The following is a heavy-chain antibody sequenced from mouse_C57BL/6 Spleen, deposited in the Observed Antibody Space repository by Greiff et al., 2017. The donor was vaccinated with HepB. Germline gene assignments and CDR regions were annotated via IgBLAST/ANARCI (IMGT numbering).Heavy chain of an antibody. CDR3: ARRTTVSYWYFDV. CDR1: GYTFTSYW. D-gene: IGHD1-1*01. Sequence: QVQLQQPGAELVKPGASVKLSCKASGYTFTSYWMQWVKQRPGQGLEWIGEIDPSDSYTNYNQKFKGKATLTVDTSSSTAYMQLSSLTSEDSAVYYCARRTTVSYWYFDVWCTGTTVTVSS. CDR2: IDPSDSYT. J-gene: IGHJ1*03. V-gene: IGHV1-50*01.